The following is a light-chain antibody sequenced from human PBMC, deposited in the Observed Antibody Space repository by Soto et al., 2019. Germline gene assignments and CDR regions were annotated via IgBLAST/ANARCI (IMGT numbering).Light chain of an antibody. J-gene: IGKJ1*01. CDR2: GAS. CDR1: QSISSSY. V-gene: IGKV3-20*01. Sequence: ESVLTQSPGTLSLSPGERATLSCRASQSISSSYLAWYQQKPGQAPRLLIYGASSRATGIPDRFSGGGSGTDFTLTISRLEPEDFGVYFCQQYHDSPLMFGQGTKVDIK. CDR3: QQYHDSPLM.